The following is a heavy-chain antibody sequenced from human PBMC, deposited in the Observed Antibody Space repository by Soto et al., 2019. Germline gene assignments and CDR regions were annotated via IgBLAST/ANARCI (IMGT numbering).Heavy chain of an antibody. CDR3: ARAESSGYYLPPYFDY. CDR1: GGSISSYY. D-gene: IGHD3-22*01. CDR2: IYYSGST. Sequence: KTSETLSLTCTVSGGSISSYYWSWIRQPPGKGLEWIGYIYYSGSTNYNPSLKSRVTISVDASKNQFSLKLSSVTAADTAVYYCARAESSGYYLPPYFDYWGQGTLVTVSS. J-gene: IGHJ4*02. V-gene: IGHV4-59*01.